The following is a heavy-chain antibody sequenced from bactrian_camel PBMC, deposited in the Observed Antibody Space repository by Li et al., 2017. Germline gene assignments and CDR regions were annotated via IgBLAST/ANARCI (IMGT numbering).Heavy chain of an antibody. V-gene: IGHV3S1*01. CDR3: AAVSAAGTRWLQACGNEYKY. J-gene: IGHJ4*01. CDR1: GYTYGTIC. Sequence: HEQLVESGGGSVQAGGSLRLSCEVSGYTYGTICMAWFRQAPGKEREGVAVIYTGDGTTDYADSAKGRFAISRDTAKNTLYLQMNGLKPEDTAMYYCAAVSAAGTRWLQACGNEYKYWGPGTQVTVS. D-gene: IGHD2*01. CDR2: IYTGDGTT.